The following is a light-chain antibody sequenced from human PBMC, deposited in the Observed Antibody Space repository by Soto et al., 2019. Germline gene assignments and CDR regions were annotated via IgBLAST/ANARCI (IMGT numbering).Light chain of an antibody. CDR2: EVS. V-gene: IGLV2-14*01. CDR3: SSYTSSSTLV. CDR1: SSDVGGYKY. J-gene: IGLJ3*02. Sequence: QSALTQPASVSGSPGQSIIISCTGTSSDVGGYKYVSWYQQHPGKAPKLMIYEVSNRPSGVSNRFSGSKSGYTASLTISGLQTEDEADYYCSSYTSSSTLVFRGGTQLTVL.